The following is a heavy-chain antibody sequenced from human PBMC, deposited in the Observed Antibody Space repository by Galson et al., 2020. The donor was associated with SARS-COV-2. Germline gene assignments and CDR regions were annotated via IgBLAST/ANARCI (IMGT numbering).Heavy chain of an antibody. CDR1: GGSISSYY. J-gene: IGHJ4*02. D-gene: IGHD3-9*01. CDR2: IYYSGST. CDR3: ARLLYYDILTFPIFDY. V-gene: IGHV4-59*08. Sequence: KASETLSLTCTVSGGSISSYYWTWIRQPPGKGLEWIGYIYYSGSTNYNPSLKSRVTISVDTSKNQFSLKLSSVTAADTAVYYCARLLYYDILTFPIFDYWGQGTLVTVSS.